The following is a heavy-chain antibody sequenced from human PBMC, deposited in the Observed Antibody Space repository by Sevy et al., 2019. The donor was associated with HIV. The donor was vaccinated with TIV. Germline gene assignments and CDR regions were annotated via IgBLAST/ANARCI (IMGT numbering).Heavy chain of an antibody. CDR3: ARGQYFFDY. D-gene: IGHD3-9*01. CDR1: GYTFKNDV. J-gene: IGHJ4*02. V-gene: IGHV1-18*01. Sequence: ASVKVSCKAYGYTFKNDVITWVRQAPGQGLEWMGWVTGKNGDTKYAHRFQARVTMTRDTSTSTVYMDLRSLTADDTAVYYCARGQYFFDYWAQGTVVTVSS. CDR2: VTGKNGDT.